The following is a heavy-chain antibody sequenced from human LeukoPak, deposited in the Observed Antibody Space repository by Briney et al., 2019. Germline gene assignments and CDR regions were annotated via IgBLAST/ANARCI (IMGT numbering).Heavy chain of an antibody. CDR2: IYYSGST. J-gene: IGHJ3*02. V-gene: IGHV4-59*12. D-gene: IGHD4-17*01. CDR3: ARESRPTVTTPGQLDAFDI. Sequence: SETLSLTCTVPGGSISSYYWSWIRQPPGKGLEWIGNIYYSGSTNYNPSLKSRVTISVDTSKNQFSLKLSSVTAADTAVYYCARESRPTVTTPGQLDAFDIWGQGTMVTVSS. CDR1: GGSISSYY.